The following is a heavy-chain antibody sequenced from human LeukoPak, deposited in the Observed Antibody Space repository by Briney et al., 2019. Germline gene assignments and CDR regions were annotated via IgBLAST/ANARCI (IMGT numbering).Heavy chain of an antibody. Sequence: SETLSLTCTVSGGSISSGGYYWSWIRQHPGKGLEWIGYIYYSGSTYYNPSLKSRVTISVDTSKNQFSLKLSSVTAADTAVYYCARDVVVLAFDAFDIWGQGTMVTVSS. CDR3: ARDVVVLAFDAFDI. CDR2: IYYSGST. CDR1: GGSISSGGYY. D-gene: IGHD2-2*01. V-gene: IGHV4-31*03. J-gene: IGHJ3*02.